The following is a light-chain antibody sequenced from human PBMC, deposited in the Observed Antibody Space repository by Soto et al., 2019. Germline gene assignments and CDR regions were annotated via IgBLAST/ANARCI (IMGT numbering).Light chain of an antibody. Sequence: QSALTQPRSVSGSPGQSVTISCTGTSSDVGGYNYVSWYQQHPGKAPTLMIYDVSQRPSGVPDRFSGSKSGNTASLTISGLQADDEADYYCCSFAGTYTFALEVFGTGTKVTVL. CDR3: CSFAGTYTFALEV. CDR2: DVS. V-gene: IGLV2-11*01. CDR1: SSDVGGYNY. J-gene: IGLJ1*01.